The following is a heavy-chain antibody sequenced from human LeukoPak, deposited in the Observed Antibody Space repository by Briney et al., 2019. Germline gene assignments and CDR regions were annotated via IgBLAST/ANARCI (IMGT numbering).Heavy chain of an antibody. Sequence: SETLSLTCTVSGGSMSSNDYYWSWIRQPPGEGLEWIGEIYHNGATNYNPSLKSRVTMLLDKSKNQFFLKLNSVTAADTAVYYCARNGGNSDCDYWGQGTLVTVSA. CDR2: IYHNGAT. D-gene: IGHD4-23*01. CDR3: ARNGGNSDCDY. J-gene: IGHJ4*02. CDR1: GGSMSSNDYY. V-gene: IGHV4-39*07.